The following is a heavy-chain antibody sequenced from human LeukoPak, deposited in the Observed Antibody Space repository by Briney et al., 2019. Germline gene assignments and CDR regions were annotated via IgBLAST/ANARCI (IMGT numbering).Heavy chain of an antibody. CDR2: IIPILGIA. D-gene: IGHD3-22*01. V-gene: IGHV1-69*04. Sequence: SVTVSCKASGGTFSSYAISWVRQAPGQGLEWMGRIIPILGIANYAQKFQGRVTITADKSTSTAYMELSSLRSEDTAVYYCARPDSSGYYYGPVRDAFDIWGQGTMVTVSS. CDR3: ARPDSSGYYYGPVRDAFDI. CDR1: GGTFSSYA. J-gene: IGHJ3*02.